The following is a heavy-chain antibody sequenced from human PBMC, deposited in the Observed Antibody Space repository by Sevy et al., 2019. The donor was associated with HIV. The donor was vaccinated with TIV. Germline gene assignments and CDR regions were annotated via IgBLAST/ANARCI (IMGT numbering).Heavy chain of an antibody. CDR2: FDPEDGET. CDR3: TTLDFWSENPFDGTDV. CDR1: GYTLTKLP. D-gene: IGHD3-3*01. Sequence: ASVKVSCKVSGYTLTKLPMHWVRQAPGKGLEWMGGFDPEDGETIYAQRFQGRVTMTEDTSTDTAYMELSSLRSEDTAVYYCTTLDFWSENPFDGTDVWGQGTTVTVSS. J-gene: IGHJ6*02. V-gene: IGHV1-24*01.